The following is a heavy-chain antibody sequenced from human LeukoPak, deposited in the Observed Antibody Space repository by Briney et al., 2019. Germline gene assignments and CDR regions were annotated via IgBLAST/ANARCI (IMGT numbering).Heavy chain of an antibody. Sequence: ASVKVSCKASGYTFTSYDINWVRQATGQGLEWMGWMNPNSGNTGYAQKFQGRVTMTRNTSISTAYMELSSLRSEDTAVYYCARGAKYYYDSSGYPNDFDYWGQGTLVTVSS. D-gene: IGHD3-22*01. CDR1: GYTFTSYD. CDR3: ARGAKYYYDSSGYPNDFDY. CDR2: MNPNSGNT. V-gene: IGHV1-8*01. J-gene: IGHJ4*02.